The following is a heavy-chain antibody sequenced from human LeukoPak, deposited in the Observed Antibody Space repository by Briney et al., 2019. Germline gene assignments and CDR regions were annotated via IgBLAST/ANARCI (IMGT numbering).Heavy chain of an antibody. CDR2: INWNGGNT. Sequence: SGGSLRLSCAASGFTFDDYAMSWVRQAPGKGLEWVSGINWNGGNTGYAGSVKGRFTISRDNAKNSLHLQMNSLRAEDTAFYYCARGRYCSGGSCYYDHWGQGTLATVSS. V-gene: IGHV3-20*04. CDR1: GFTFDDYA. CDR3: ARGRYCSGGSCYYDH. J-gene: IGHJ4*02. D-gene: IGHD2-15*01.